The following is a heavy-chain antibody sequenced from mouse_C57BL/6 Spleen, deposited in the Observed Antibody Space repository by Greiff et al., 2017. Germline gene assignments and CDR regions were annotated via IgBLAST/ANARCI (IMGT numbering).Heavy chain of an antibody. CDR3: ARGHGYFFDY. V-gene: IGHV5-17*01. D-gene: IGHD2-3*01. CDR2: ISSGSSTI. Sequence: DVQLVESGGGLVKPGGSLKLSCAASGFTFSDYGMHWVRQAPEKGLEWVAYISSGSSTIYYADTVKGRFTISRDNAKNTLFLQMTSLRSEDTAMYYCARGHGYFFDYWGQGTTLTVSS. CDR1: GFTFSDYG. J-gene: IGHJ2*01.